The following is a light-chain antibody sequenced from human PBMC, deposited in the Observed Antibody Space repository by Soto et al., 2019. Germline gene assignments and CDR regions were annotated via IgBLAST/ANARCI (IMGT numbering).Light chain of an antibody. J-gene: IGLJ2*01. Sequence: QSALTQPASVSGSPGQSITISCTRTSSNVEGSNLLSWYQHPPGKAPKLIIYEGSERPPGVSNRCYGAQAGHSASQTISGLQAEDEADYYCSSYAGAVVFGGGTKLTVL. CDR2: EGS. V-gene: IGLV2-23*01. CDR1: SSNVEGSNL. CDR3: SSYAGAVV.